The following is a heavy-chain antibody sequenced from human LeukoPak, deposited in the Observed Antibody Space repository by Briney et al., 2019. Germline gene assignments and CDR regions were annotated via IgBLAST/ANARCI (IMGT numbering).Heavy chain of an antibody. J-gene: IGHJ4*02. D-gene: IGHD1-26*01. CDR2: MYYRGST. Sequence: SETLSLTCTVSGGSISSYYWSWMRQPPGKGLEWIGSMYYRGSTYHNPSLKSRVTISVDTSKNQFPLKLSSVTAADTAVYYCATTTIRLGYWGQGTLVTVSS. CDR1: GGSISSYY. CDR3: ATTTIRLGY. V-gene: IGHV4-39*06.